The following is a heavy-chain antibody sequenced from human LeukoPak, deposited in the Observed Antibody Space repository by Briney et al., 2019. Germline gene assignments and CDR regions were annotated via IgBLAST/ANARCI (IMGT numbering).Heavy chain of an antibody. D-gene: IGHD1-1*01. CDR3: VKITSVTGGDC. V-gene: IGHV3-64D*09. Sequence: PGGSLRLSCSASGFTFSAYAMYWVRQAPGKGLKYVSGISNNGGSSFYADSVKGRFTISRDNSKNTLYLQMSSLRAEDTAVYYCVKITSVTGGDCWGQGTRLTVSS. CDR1: GFTFSAYA. J-gene: IGHJ4*02. CDR2: ISNNGGSS.